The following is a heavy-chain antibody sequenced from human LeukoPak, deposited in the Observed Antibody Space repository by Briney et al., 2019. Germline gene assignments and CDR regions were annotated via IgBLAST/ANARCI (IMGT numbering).Heavy chain of an antibody. J-gene: IGHJ4*02. CDR1: GFTFSSYA. Sequence: SGGSLRLSCAASGFTFSSYAMSWVRQAPGKGLEGVSLISGSGGTTYYADSVKGRFTISRDNSKNTLFLQMYSLRAEDTAAYYCAKPRESSSTWFGVDHWGQGSLVTVSS. V-gene: IGHV3-23*01. CDR3: AKPRESSSTWFGVDH. CDR2: ISGSGGTT. D-gene: IGHD6-13*01.